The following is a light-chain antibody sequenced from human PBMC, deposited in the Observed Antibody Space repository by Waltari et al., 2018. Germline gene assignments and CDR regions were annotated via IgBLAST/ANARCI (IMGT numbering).Light chain of an antibody. CDR3: QQYNSYSVWT. Sequence: DIQITQSPSTLSASVGDRVTITCRASHSIVSWVAWYQQKPGKAPRVVMYKASSLESGVPSRFSGSESGTEFTLTITSLQPDDVATYYCQQYNSYSVWTFGQGTKVEVK. CDR2: KAS. J-gene: IGKJ1*01. V-gene: IGKV1-5*03. CDR1: HSIVSW.